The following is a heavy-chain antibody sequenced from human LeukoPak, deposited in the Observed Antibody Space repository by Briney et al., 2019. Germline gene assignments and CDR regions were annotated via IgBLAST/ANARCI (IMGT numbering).Heavy chain of an antibody. CDR3: RDSGTYNWFDP. CDR2: IEKKDKGYATAT. Sequence: PGGSLRLSCAASGFTFSGSAIHWVRQSSGKGLEWVGQIEKKDKGYATATAYAASVKGRFTISRDDSINTAYLQMKSLKTEDTALYCTRDSGTYNWFDPWGQGTLVTVSS. D-gene: IGHD1-26*01. CDR1: GFTFSGSA. J-gene: IGHJ5*02. V-gene: IGHV3-73*01.